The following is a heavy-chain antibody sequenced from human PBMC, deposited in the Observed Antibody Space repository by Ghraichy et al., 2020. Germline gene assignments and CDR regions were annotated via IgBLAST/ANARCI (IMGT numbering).Heavy chain of an antibody. CDR3: ARDIGGIDY. CDR2: ISSSSIYI. Sequence: GGSLRLSCAASGFTFSSYSINWVRQAPGEGLEWVSSISSSSIYIYYADSVKGRFTISRDNAKNSLYLQMNGLRAEDTAVYYCARDIGGIDYWGQGALVTVSS. J-gene: IGHJ4*02. V-gene: IGHV3-21*01. D-gene: IGHD4-23*01. CDR1: GFTFSSYS.